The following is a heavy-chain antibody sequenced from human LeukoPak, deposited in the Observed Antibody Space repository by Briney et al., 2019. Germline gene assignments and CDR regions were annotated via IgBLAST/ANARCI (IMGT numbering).Heavy chain of an antibody. CDR1: GFTFSSYG. CDR3: ARRAGGYSHPYDY. V-gene: IGHV3-30*02. J-gene: IGHJ4*02. CDR2: IRYDGSNK. D-gene: IGHD4-23*01. Sequence: GGSLRLSCAASGFTFSSYGMHWVRQAPGKGLEWVAFIRYDGSNKYYADSVKGRFTISRDNSKDTLYLQMNSLRAEDTAVYYCARRAGGYSHPYDYWGQGILVTVSS.